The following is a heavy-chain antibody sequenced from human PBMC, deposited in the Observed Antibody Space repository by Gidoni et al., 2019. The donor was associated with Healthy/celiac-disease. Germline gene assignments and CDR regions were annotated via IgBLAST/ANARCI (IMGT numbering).Heavy chain of an antibody. CDR3: ARLLRFLGGMDV. CDR2: INHSGST. J-gene: IGHJ6*02. Sequence: QVQLQQWGAGLLQPSETLSLTCAVYGGSFSGYYWSWIRQPPGKGLEWIGEINHSGSTNYNPSLKSRVTISVDTSKNQFSLKLSSVTAADTAVYYCARLLRFLGGMDVWGQGTTVTVSS. D-gene: IGHD3-3*01. V-gene: IGHV4-34*01. CDR1: GGSFSGYY.